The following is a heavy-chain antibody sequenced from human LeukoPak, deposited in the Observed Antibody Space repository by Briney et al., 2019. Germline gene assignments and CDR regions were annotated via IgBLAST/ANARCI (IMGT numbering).Heavy chain of an antibody. CDR3: ARERSWIAY. CDR1: GGSFSGYY. V-gene: IGHV4-34*01. Sequence: SETLSLTCAVYGGSFSGYYWSWIRRPPGKGLEWIGEINHSGSTNYNPSLKSTISVDTSKNQFSLKLSSVTAADTAVYYCARERSWIAYWGQGTLVTVSS. D-gene: IGHD2-15*01. CDR2: INHSGST. J-gene: IGHJ4*02.